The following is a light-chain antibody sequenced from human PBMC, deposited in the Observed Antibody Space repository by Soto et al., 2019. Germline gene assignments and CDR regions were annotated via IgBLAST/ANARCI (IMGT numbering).Light chain of an antibody. V-gene: IGKV3-20*01. CDR1: QSVSSSS. CDR2: GAS. J-gene: IGKJ2*01. CDR3: QQYGASPKYT. Sequence: EIVLTQSPGTLSLSPGQRATLSCRASQSVSSSSLAWYQQRPGQAPRLLIYGASRRATGIPDRFSGSGSGTDFTLNISRLEPEDFAVYYCQQYGASPKYTFGQGTKLEIK.